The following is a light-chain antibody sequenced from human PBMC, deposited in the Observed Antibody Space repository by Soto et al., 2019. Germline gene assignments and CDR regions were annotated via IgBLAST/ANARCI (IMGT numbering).Light chain of an antibody. CDR3: QQYHSYSQT. V-gene: IGKV1-5*01. CDR1: QSISSW. Sequence: DIQMTQSPSTLSASVGDRVTITCRASQSISSWLAWYQQKPGKAPKLLIYDASSLESGVPSRFSGIGSETEFALSISRLQPDDFSTYYCQQYHSYSQTFGLCSKVEIK. CDR2: DAS. J-gene: IGKJ1*01.